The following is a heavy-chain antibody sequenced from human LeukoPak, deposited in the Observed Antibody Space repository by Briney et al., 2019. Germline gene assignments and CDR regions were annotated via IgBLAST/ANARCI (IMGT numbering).Heavy chain of an antibody. CDR1: GGSFSGYY. Sequence: SETLSLTCAVYGGSFSGYYWSWIRQPPGKGLEWIGEINHSGSNNYNPSLKSRVTISVDTSKNQFSLKLSSVTAADTAVYYCARLGPYYDSSGYYYVPDYWGQGTLVTVSS. D-gene: IGHD3-22*01. J-gene: IGHJ4*02. V-gene: IGHV4-34*01. CDR3: ARLGPYYDSSGYYYVPDY. CDR2: INHSGSN.